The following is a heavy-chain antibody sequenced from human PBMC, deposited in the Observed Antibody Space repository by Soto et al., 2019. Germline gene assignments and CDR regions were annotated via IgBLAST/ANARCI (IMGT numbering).Heavy chain of an antibody. J-gene: IGHJ2*01. V-gene: IGHV4-59*01. CDR1: GGSISSYY. CDR3: ARFNWYFDL. Sequence: QVQLQESGPGLVKPSETLSLTCTVSGGSISSYYWSWIRLPPGKGLEWIGYIYYRGSTNYNPSLKSRVTIAVDTSKNQFSLKLSSVTDADTAMYYCARFNWYFDLWGRVTLVTVSS. CDR2: IYYRGST.